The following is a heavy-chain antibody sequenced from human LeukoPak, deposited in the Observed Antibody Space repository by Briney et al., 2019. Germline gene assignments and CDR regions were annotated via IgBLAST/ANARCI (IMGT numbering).Heavy chain of an antibody. Sequence: ASVKVSCKASGYTFTGYYMHWVRQSPGQGLEWMGCINPNSGGTNYAQKLQGRVTMTRDTSISTAYMELSRLGSDDTAVYYCASPDTMFGRMDGSPYFDLWGRGTLVTVSS. J-gene: IGHJ2*01. CDR3: ASPDTMFGRMDGSPYFDL. V-gene: IGHV1-2*02. CDR2: INPNSGGT. D-gene: IGHD3-3*01. CDR1: GYTFTGYY.